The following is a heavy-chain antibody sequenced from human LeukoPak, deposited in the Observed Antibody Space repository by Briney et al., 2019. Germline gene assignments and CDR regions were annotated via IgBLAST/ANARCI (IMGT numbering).Heavy chain of an antibody. J-gene: IGHJ4*02. CDR1: GFTFSSYA. CDR2: ISGSGGST. V-gene: IGHV3-23*01. D-gene: IGHD3-22*01. Sequence: EGSLRLSCAAPGFTFSSYAMSWVRQAPGKGLEWVSAISGSGGSTYYADSVKGRFTISRDNSKNTLYLQMNSLGAEDTAVYYCAKEAPTARYYYDSSGYSHDYWGQGTLVTVSS. CDR3: AKEAPTARYYYDSSGYSHDY.